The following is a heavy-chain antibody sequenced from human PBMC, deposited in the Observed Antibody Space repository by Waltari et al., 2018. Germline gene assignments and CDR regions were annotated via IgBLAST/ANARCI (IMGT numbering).Heavy chain of an antibody. V-gene: IGHV4-30-4*08. Sequence: QVQLQESGPGLVKPSQTLSLPCTVSGGSIGSGDYYWSWIRQPPGKGLEWIGYIYYSGSTYYNPSLKSRVTISVDTSKNQFSLKLSSVTAADTAVYYCARGGRDYYDSSGYYYVDYWGQGTLVTVSS. D-gene: IGHD3-22*01. CDR3: ARGGRDYYDSSGYYYVDY. J-gene: IGHJ4*02. CDR2: IYYSGST. CDR1: GGSIGSGDYY.